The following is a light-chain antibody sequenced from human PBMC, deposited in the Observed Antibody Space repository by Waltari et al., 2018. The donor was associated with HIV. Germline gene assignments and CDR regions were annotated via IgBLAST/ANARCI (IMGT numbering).Light chain of an antibody. Sequence: DIQMTQSPSTLSASVGDRVTITCRASQSISNWLAWYQHKPGKAPKLLIYKASDLESGVPSRFSGSGSGTEFTRTISSLHPDDFATYYCQQYNSHPVTFGQGTKLQIK. J-gene: IGKJ2*01. V-gene: IGKV1-5*03. CDR1: QSISNW. CDR2: KAS. CDR3: QQYNSHPVT.